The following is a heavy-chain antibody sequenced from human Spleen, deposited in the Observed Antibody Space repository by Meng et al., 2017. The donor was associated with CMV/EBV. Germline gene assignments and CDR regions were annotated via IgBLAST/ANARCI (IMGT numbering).Heavy chain of an antibody. Sequence: CPVSRGSISSGGYYWSWIRQHPGKGLEWIGYIYYSGSTYYNPSLKSRVTISVDTSKNQFSLKLSSVTAADTAVYYCARESGSYSNFDYWGQGTLVTVSS. J-gene: IGHJ4*02. CDR3: ARESGSYSNFDY. CDR2: IYYSGST. V-gene: IGHV4-31*03. CDR1: RGSISSGGYY. D-gene: IGHD1-26*01.